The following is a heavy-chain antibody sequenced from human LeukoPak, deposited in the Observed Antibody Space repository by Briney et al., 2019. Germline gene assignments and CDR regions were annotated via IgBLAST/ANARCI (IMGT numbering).Heavy chain of an antibody. J-gene: IGHJ5*02. Sequence: QPGGSLRLSCAASGFTFSSYAMSWVRQAPGKGLEWVSAISGSGGSTYYADSVKGRFTISRDNSKNTLYLQMKSPRAEDTAVYYCAKDIVVAPAAMEEYNGFDPWGQGTLVTVSS. CDR3: AKDIVVAPAAMEEYNGFDP. CDR1: GFTFSSYA. V-gene: IGHV3-23*01. CDR2: ISGSGGST. D-gene: IGHD2-2*01.